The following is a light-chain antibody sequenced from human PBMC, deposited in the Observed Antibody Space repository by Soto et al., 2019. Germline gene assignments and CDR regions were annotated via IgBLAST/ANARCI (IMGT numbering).Light chain of an antibody. CDR1: QSISTW. J-gene: IGKJ5*01. Sequence: DIQMTQSPSTLSASVGDRVTITCRASQSISTWLAWYQQEPGKAPKLLIYAASSLQSGVPSRFSGSGFGTDFTLTISSLQPEDSAIYYCQQADTFPITFGQGTRLEIK. V-gene: IGKV1-12*01. CDR2: AAS. CDR3: QQADTFPIT.